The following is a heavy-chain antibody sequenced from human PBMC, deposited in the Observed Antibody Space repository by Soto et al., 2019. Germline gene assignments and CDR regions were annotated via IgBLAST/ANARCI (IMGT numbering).Heavy chain of an antibody. J-gene: IGHJ4*02. CDR3: AKDNGDSDGGYFRSIDY. CDR1: GFIFSTYA. V-gene: IGHV3-23*01. Sequence: PGGSLRLSCAASGFIFSTYAMSWVRQAPGKGLEWVSALSGSGGNTYYADSVKGRFTISRDNSKNTLYLQMNSLGAEDTAVYYCAKDNGDSDGGYFRSIDYWGQGTLVTVSS. CDR2: LSGSGGNT. D-gene: IGHD4-17*01.